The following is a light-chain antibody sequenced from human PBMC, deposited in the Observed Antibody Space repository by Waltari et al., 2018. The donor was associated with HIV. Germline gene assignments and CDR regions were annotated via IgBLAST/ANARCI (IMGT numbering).Light chain of an antibody. J-gene: IGKJ1*01. CDR3: QQFFTFPRT. CDR1: QTVLYNSNNKNH. Sequence: DIVMTQSPDSLAVSLGERATISRKSRQTVLYNSNNKNHLAWYQQKAGQPPKLLIYWASIREIGVPERFTGSGSGTDFNLTISSLRADDVAVYYCQQFFTFPRTFGQGTKVEI. V-gene: IGKV4-1*01. CDR2: WAS.